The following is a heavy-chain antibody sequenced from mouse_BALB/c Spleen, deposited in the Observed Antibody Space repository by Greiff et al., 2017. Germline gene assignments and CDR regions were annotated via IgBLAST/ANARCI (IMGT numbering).Heavy chain of an antibody. J-gene: IGHJ2*01. D-gene: IGHD1-1*01. CDR1: GYSITSDYA. Sequence: EVMLVESGPGLVKPSQSLSLTCTVTGYSITSDYAWNWIRQFPGNKLEWMGYISYSGSTSYNPSLKSRISITRDTSKNQFFLQLNSVTTEDTATYYCARRIYYGSSIFDYGGRGTTLTVSS. CDR2: ISYSGST. CDR3: ARRIYYGSSIFDY. V-gene: IGHV3-2*02.